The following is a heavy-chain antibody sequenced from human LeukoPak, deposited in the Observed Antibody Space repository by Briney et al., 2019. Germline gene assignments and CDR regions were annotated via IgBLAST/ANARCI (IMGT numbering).Heavy chain of an antibody. CDR1: GGSFSGYY. D-gene: IGHD6-19*01. CDR2: INHSGST. J-gene: IGHJ6*02. V-gene: IGHV4-34*01. CDR3: ARGCYSSGWYPPYYYYGMDV. Sequence: SETLSLTCAVYGGSFSGYYWSWIRQPPGKGLEWIGEINHSGSTNYNPSLKSRVTISVDTSKNQFSLKLSSVTAADTAVYYCARGCYSSGWYPPYYYYGMDVWGQGTTVTVSS.